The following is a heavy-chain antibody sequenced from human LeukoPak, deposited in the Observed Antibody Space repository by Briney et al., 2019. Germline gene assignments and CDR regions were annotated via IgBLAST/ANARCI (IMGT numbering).Heavy chain of an antibody. CDR3: ARQVSYDTSAYNY. CDR1: GGSISGGRYY. CDR2: VYYSGTT. V-gene: IGHV4-39*07. D-gene: IGHD3-22*01. J-gene: IGHJ4*02. Sequence: SETLSLTCTVSGGSISGGRYYWAWIRQPPGKGLEWIGSVYYSGTTYYNPSLESRVTISVDTSKNQFSLKLSSVTAADTAVHYCARQVSYDTSAYNYWGQGILGTVSS.